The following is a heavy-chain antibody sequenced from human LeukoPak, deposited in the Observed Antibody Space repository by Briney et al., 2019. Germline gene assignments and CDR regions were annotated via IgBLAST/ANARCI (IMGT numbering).Heavy chain of an antibody. CDR2: ISGNGGST. V-gene: IGHV3-23*01. CDR3: AKMFGPAVGTGVSDY. J-gene: IGHJ4*02. CDR1: GFTFTSYG. D-gene: IGHD6-13*01. Sequence: PGGSLRLSCAASGFTFTSYGMSWVRQAPGKGLEWVSAISGNGGSTYYADSVKGRFTISRDNSKNTLYLQINSLRAEDTAVYNCAKMFGPAVGTGVSDYWGQGTLVTVSS.